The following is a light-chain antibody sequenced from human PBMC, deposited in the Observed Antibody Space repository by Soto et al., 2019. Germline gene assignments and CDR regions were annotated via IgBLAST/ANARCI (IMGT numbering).Light chain of an antibody. Sequence: EIVLTQSPATLPLSPGERATLSCRASQSVSIYLAWYQQKSGRAPRLLIFDASNRSTGIPARFSGSGSGTDFTLTISSLEPEDFAVYYCLQRSNWPYTFGQGTKVEIK. CDR1: QSVSIY. CDR3: LQRSNWPYT. V-gene: IGKV3-11*01. CDR2: DAS. J-gene: IGKJ2*01.